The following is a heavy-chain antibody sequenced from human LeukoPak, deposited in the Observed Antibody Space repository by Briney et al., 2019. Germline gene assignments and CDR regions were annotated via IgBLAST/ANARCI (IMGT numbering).Heavy chain of an antibody. V-gene: IGHV3-72*01. D-gene: IGHD3-22*01. CDR1: GFTFSDYI. CDR2: IRRRSKNYTT. CDR3: SRDGTLSDDSGFDI. J-gene: IGHJ3*02. Sequence: GGSLRLSCEASGFTFSDYILDWVRQASGKGLEWVGRIRRRSKNYTTEYAASVKDRFLISRDDSKNSLYLHMNGLKTEDTAVYYCSRDGTLSDDSGFDIWGQGTMVTVSS.